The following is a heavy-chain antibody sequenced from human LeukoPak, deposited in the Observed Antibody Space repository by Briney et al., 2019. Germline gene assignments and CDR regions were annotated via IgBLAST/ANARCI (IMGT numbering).Heavy chain of an antibody. Sequence: SETLSLTCAVYGGSFSGYYWSWIRQPPGKGLEWIGEINHSGSTNYNPSLKSRVTISVDTSKNQFSLKLSSVTAADTAVYYCARRCGGDCYSLLWPRPTPLDYWGQGTLVTVSS. J-gene: IGHJ4*02. D-gene: IGHD2-21*02. CDR2: INHSGST. CDR1: GGSFSGYY. V-gene: IGHV4-34*01. CDR3: ARRCGGDCYSLLWPRPTPLDY.